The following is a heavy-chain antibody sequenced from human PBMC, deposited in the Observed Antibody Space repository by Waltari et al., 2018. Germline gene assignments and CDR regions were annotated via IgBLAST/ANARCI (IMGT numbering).Heavy chain of an antibody. CDR1: GFTFSSYG. V-gene: IGHV3-33*08. CDR3: ATSSDNYYYYMDV. CDR2: IWYDGSNK. J-gene: IGHJ6*03. Sequence: QVQLVESGGGVVQPGRSLSLSCAASGFTFSSYGMHWVRQAPGKGLEWVAVIWYDGSNKYYADSVKGRFTISRDNSKNTLYLQMNSLRAEDTAMYYCATSSDNYYYYMDVWGKGTTVTVSS. D-gene: IGHD6-13*01.